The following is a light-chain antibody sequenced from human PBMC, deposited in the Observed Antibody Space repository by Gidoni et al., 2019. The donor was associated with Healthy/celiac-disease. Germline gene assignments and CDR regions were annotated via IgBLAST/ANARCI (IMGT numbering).Light chain of an antibody. J-gene: IGKJ2*01. V-gene: IGKV4-1*01. CDR1: QSVLYSSNNKHY. CDR3: QQYYSTPS. Sequence: DIVMTQSPDSLAVSLGERATINCKSSQSVLYSSNNKHYLAWYQQKPGQPPKLLIYWASTRESGVPDRFSGSGSGTDFTLTISSLQAEDVAVYYCQQYYSTPSFSQGTKLEIK. CDR2: WAS.